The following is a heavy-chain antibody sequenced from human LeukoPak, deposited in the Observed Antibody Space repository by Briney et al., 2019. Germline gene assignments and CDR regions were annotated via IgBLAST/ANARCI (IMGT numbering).Heavy chain of an antibody. V-gene: IGHV3-64*01. D-gene: IGHD3-9*01. CDR3: AKDQSLRYFDWFRPSDY. Sequence: PGGSLRLSCVASGFTFSSYAMHWVRQTPGKGLEYVSGINSNGGSTHYANSVKGRFTISRDNSKHTLYLQMGSLRTEDTAVYYCAKDQSLRYFDWFRPSDYWGQGTLVTVSS. J-gene: IGHJ4*02. CDR1: GFTFSSYA. CDR2: INSNGGST.